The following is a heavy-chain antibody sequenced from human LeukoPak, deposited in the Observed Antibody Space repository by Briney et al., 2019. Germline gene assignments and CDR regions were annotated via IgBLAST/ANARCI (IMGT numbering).Heavy chain of an antibody. J-gene: IGHJ5*02. D-gene: IGHD5-18*01. Sequence: MPSETLPLTCTVSGGSMSSYYWGWIRQPPGKGLEWIGYVYYSGTTNYNPSLRSRVTISVDTSKNQFSLKLSSVTAADTAVYYCARGGIQLWSNNWVDPWGQGILVTVSS. CDR2: VYYSGTT. CDR1: GGSMSSYY. CDR3: ARGGIQLWSNNWVDP. V-gene: IGHV4-59*01.